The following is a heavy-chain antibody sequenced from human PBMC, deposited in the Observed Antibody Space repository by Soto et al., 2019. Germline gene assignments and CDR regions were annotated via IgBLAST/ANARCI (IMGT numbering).Heavy chain of an antibody. CDR3: ASLSGITNDRGGGY. D-gene: IGHD3-10*01. V-gene: IGHV3-21*01. CDR1: GFTFSSYS. CDR2: ISSSSSYT. J-gene: IGHJ4*02. Sequence: EVQLVESGGGLVKPGWSLRLSCAASGFTFSSYSMNWVRQSPGKGLEWVSSISSSSSYTYYADSVKCRFTISRDNPKNSLCLQMNSLGAEDTSVYCCASLSGITNDRGGGYWGQGTLVTVSS.